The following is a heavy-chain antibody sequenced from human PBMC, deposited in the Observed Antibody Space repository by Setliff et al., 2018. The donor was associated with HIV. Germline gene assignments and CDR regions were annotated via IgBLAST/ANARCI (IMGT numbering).Heavy chain of an antibody. CDR2: IYYSGST. CDR1: GDSITSGGYF. J-gene: IGHJ5*02. D-gene: IGHD3-3*01. Sequence: SETLSLTCTVSGDSITSGGYFWSWIRQHPGKGLEWIGHIYYSGSTYYNPSLKSRVTVSAATSKNQFSLKLTSVTAADTAVYYCAREAPSEPTRYYNFWSGYPDWFDPWGQGTLVTVSS. V-gene: IGHV4-31*03. CDR3: AREAPSEPTRYYNFWSGYPDWFDP.